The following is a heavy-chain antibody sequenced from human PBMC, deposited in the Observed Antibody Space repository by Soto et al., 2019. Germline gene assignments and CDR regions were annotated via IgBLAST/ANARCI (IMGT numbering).Heavy chain of an antibody. CDR3: ARDPLVVVPAAIGPIPRPPITRGDAFDI. Sequence: TLSLTCAVYGESFSGYIWTWIRQTPGKGLQWIGQINHSGSASYNPSLKSRVTISVHTSNSQFSLELSSVTAADTAVYYCARDPLVVVPAAIGPIPRPPITRGDAFDIWGQGT. D-gene: IGHD2-2*02. V-gene: IGHV4-34*01. J-gene: IGHJ3*02. CDR2: INHSGSA. CDR1: GESFSGYI.